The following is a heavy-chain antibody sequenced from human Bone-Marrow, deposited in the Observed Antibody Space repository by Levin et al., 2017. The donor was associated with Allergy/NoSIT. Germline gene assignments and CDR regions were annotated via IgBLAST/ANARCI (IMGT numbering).Heavy chain of an antibody. J-gene: IGHJ4*02. D-gene: IGHD2-15*01. CDR3: ARSSGGSCPLFDY. CDR2: IIPILGIA. CDR1: GGTFSSYA. Sequence: PGESLKISCKASGGTFSSYAISWVRQAPGQGLEWMGRIIPILGIANYAQKFQGRVTITADKSTSTAYMELSSLRSEDTAVYYCARSSGGSCPLFDYWGQGTLVTVSS. V-gene: IGHV1-69*04.